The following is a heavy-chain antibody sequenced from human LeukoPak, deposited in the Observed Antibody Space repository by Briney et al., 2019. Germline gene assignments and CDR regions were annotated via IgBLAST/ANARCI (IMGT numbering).Heavy chain of an antibody. D-gene: IGHD6-13*01. CDR1: GFTFSNYA. CDR2: ISGGGDSA. CDR3: AKAREAGAAGTTRYYFDY. V-gene: IGHV3-23*01. J-gene: IGHJ4*02. Sequence: PGGSLRLSCAASGFTFSNYAMNWVRQAPGKGLEWVSTISGGGDSAYYADSVKGRFTISRDNSKNTLYLQMNSLRAEDTAVYYCAKAREAGAAGTTRYYFDYWGQGTLVTVSS.